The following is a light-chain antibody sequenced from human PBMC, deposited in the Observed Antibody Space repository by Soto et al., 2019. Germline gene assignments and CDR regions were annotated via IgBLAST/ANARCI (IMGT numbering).Light chain of an antibody. CDR1: KSRNKY. Sequence: SYELTQPPSVSVSPGQTASITCSGDKSRNKYACWYQQKPGQSPVLVIYQDSKRPSGIPERFSGSNSGNTATLTISGTQAMDEADYYCQAWDSSTVVFGGGTKLTVL. V-gene: IGLV3-1*01. J-gene: IGLJ2*01. CDR2: QDS. CDR3: QAWDSSTVV.